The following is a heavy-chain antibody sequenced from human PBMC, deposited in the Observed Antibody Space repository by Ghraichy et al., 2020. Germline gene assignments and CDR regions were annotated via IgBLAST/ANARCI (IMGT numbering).Heavy chain of an antibody. CDR3: ATKPARYYDSGDFDY. Sequence: ASVKVSCKASGYTFTSYGITWVRQAPGQGPEWMGWISAYNGNTNYAQKLQGRVTMTTDTSTSTAYMELRSLRSDDTAVYYCATKPARYYDSGDFDYWGQGTLVTVSS. CDR2: ISAYNGNT. J-gene: IGHJ4*02. V-gene: IGHV1-18*01. D-gene: IGHD3-10*01. CDR1: GYTFTSYG.